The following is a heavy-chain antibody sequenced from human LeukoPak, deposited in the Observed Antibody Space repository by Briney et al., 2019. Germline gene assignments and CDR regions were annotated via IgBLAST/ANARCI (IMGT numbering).Heavy chain of an antibody. D-gene: IGHD2-2*01. Sequence: PGGSLRLSCAASGFTFSSYSMNWVRQAPGKGLEWVPSISSSSSYIYYADSVKGRFTISRDNAKNSLYLQMNSLRAEDTAVYYCARGKACSSTSCYDFDYWGQGTLVTVSS. CDR3: ARGKACSSTSCYDFDY. J-gene: IGHJ4*02. CDR2: ISSSSSYI. V-gene: IGHV3-21*01. CDR1: GFTFSSYS.